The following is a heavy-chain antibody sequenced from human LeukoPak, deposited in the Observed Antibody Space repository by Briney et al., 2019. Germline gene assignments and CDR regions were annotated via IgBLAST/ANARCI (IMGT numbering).Heavy chain of an antibody. D-gene: IGHD3-22*01. CDR1: GFTFSTYS. CDR3: ARSAFYCDNSDYYSAEYFQH. CDR2: ISSSSSTI. Sequence: PGGSLRLSCAASGFTFSTYSMNWVRQAPGKGLEWISYISSSSSTIYYADSVKGRFTISRDNAKNSVYLQMNSLRAEDTAVYYCARSAFYCDNSDYYSAEYFQHWGQGALVTVSS. V-gene: IGHV3-48*01. J-gene: IGHJ1*01.